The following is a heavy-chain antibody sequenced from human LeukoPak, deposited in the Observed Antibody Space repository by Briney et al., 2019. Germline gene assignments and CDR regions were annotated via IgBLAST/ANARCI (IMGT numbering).Heavy chain of an antibody. Sequence: ASVKVSCKASGYTFTSYGISWVRQAPGQGLEWMGWISAYNGNTNYAQKLQGRVTMTTDTSTSTAYMELRSLRSDDTAVYYCARGETGGDAINPYYYYGVDVWGQGTTVTVSS. D-gene: IGHD2-21*01. CDR1: GYTFTSYG. V-gene: IGHV1-18*01. CDR3: ARGETGGDAINPYYYYGVDV. J-gene: IGHJ6*02. CDR2: ISAYNGNT.